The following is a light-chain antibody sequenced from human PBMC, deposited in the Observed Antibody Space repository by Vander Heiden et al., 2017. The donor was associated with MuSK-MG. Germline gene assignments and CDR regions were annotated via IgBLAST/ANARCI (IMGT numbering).Light chain of an antibody. J-gene: IGKJ4*01. CDR3: QQYDKWPPRT. CDR1: QSVSSN. CDR2: GAS. Sequence: EVVMTQSPATLSVSPGERATLSCRASQSVSSNLAWYQQKPGQAPRLLIYGASTRATDTPDRFSGSGSGTEFTLTISSLQSEDFAVYYCQQYDKWPPRTFGGGTKVEIK. V-gene: IGKV3-15*01.